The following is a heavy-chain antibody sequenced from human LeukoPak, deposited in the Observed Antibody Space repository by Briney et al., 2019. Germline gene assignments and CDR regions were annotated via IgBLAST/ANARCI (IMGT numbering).Heavy chain of an antibody. CDR2: ISSSSSYI. J-gene: IGHJ4*02. V-gene: IGHV3-21*01. Sequence: TGGSLRLSCAASGFTFSSYSMNWVRQAPGKGLEWVSSISSSSSYIYYADSVKGRFTISRDNAKNSLYLQMNSLRAEDTAVYYCARGGKDIVVVPAAIASVYYWGQGTLVTVSS. D-gene: IGHD2-2*02. CDR1: GFTFSSYS. CDR3: ARGGKDIVVVPAAIASVYY.